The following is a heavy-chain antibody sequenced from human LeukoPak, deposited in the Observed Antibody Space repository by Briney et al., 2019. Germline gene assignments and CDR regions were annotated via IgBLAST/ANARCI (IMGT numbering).Heavy chain of an antibody. Sequence: SETLSLTCTVSDYSISSGYYWGWIRQHPGKGLEWIGYIYYSGSSYYNPSLRSRVTISVDTSKNHFSLKLSSVTAADTAVYYCARNRDGYNSFDYWGQGTLVTVSS. V-gene: IGHV4-31*03. CDR1: DYSISSGYY. D-gene: IGHD5-24*01. CDR2: IYYSGSS. J-gene: IGHJ4*02. CDR3: ARNRDGYNSFDY.